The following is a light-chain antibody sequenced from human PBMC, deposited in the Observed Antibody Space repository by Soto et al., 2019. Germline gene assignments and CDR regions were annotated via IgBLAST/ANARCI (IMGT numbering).Light chain of an antibody. V-gene: IGKV3-20*01. CDR1: QSVSRSY. CDR2: GAS. Sequence: ETELTQSLGTLSLSPGERATLSGGASQSVSRSYLAWFQQKPGQAPRLLIYGASSRATGIPDRFSGSGSGTDFTLTISRLEPEDCAVYYCQQYRSSPLTFGGGANVDI. J-gene: IGKJ4*01. CDR3: QQYRSSPLT.